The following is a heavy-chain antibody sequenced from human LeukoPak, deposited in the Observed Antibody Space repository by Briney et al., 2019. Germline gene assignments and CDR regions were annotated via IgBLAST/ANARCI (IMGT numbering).Heavy chain of an antibody. CDR2: ISYDGSNK. CDR1: GFTFSSYA. CDR3: ARGNQLLYPAPIGQFDP. D-gene: IGHD2-2*02. V-gene: IGHV3-30-3*01. Sequence: PGGSLRLSCAASGFTFSSYAMHWVRQAPGKGLEWVAVISYDGSNKYYADSVKGRFTISRDNSKNTLYLQMNSLRAEDTAVYYCARGNQLLYPAPIGQFDPWGQGTLVTVSS. J-gene: IGHJ5*02.